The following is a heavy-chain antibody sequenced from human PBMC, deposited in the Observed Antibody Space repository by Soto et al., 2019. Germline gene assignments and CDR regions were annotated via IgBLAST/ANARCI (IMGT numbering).Heavy chain of an antibody. CDR1: GFTFSSYG. V-gene: IGHV3-33*01. Sequence: GGSLRLSCAASGFTFSSYGMHWVRQAPGKGLEWVAVIWYDGSNKYYADSVKGRFTISRDNSKNTLYLQMNSLRAEDTAVYYCARGGSSSQNYYYGMDVWGQGXAVTVYS. CDR2: IWYDGSNK. CDR3: ARGGSSSQNYYYGMDV. D-gene: IGHD6-6*01. J-gene: IGHJ6*02.